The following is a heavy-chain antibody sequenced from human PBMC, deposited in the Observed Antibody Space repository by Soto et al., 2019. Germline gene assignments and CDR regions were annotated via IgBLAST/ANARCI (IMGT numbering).Heavy chain of an antibody. D-gene: IGHD3-10*01. J-gene: IGHJ6*02. CDR2: ISGSGGST. CDR1: GFTFSSYA. CDR3: ALYIHPRRDTMVGARQQRRTYYTGHYMFRMDF. Sequence: GGSLRLSCAASGFTFSSYAMSWVRQAPGKGLEWVSAISGSGGSTYYADSVKGRFTISRDNSKNTLYLQMNSLRAEDTAVYYCALYIHPRRDTMVGARQQRRTYYTGHYMFRMDFWGQGTTVTVSS. V-gene: IGHV3-23*01.